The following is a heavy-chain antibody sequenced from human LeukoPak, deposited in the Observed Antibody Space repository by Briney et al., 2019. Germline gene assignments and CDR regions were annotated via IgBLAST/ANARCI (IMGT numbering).Heavy chain of an antibody. J-gene: IGHJ4*02. CDR3: AKEQSSSGFFDY. CDR1: GFTFSAYA. CDR2: ISGRGDRT. Sequence: PGGSLRLSCEASGFTFSAYAMSWVRQAPGKGLEWVSAISGRGDRTYYADSVKGRFTISRDNSKNTLYLQMNSLRAEDTAVYYCAKEQSSSGFFDYWGQGTLVTVSS. V-gene: IGHV3-23*01. D-gene: IGHD6-6*01.